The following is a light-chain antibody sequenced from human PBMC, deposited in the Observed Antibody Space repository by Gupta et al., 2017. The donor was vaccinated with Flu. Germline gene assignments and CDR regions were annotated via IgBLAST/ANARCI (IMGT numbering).Light chain of an antibody. CDR3: QKYGGAPFT. J-gene: IGKJ4*01. V-gene: IGKV1-27*01. CDR2: AAS. CDR1: QAIRFD. Sequence: DFQMTQSPSSLSASVGDRVCITCRASQAIRFDLAWYQQKPGKVPKLLIYAASTLQSGVPSRFSGNGSGTDFSLIINSLQPEDVASYYCQKYGGAPFTFGGGTKIEIK.